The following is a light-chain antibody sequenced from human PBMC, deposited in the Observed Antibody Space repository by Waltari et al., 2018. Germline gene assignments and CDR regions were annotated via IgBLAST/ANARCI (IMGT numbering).Light chain of an antibody. CDR3: QQYYSSPRT. CDR1: SVLYNSKNKNY. Sequence: SVLYNSKNKNYLAWDQQKPGQPPKLLIYWASTRQSGVPDRFSGGGSGTDFTLTISSLQAEDVAVYYCQQYYSSPRTFGQGTKVEIK. V-gene: IGKV4-1*01. J-gene: IGKJ1*01. CDR2: WAS.